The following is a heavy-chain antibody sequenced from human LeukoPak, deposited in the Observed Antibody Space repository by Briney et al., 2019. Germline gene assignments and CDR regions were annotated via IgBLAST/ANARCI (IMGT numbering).Heavy chain of an antibody. CDR3: ARCFYGSGSYPFDY. CDR2: MNPNSGNT. Sequence: GASVKVSCKASGYTFTSYDINWVRQATGQGLEWMGWMNPNSGNTGYAQKFQGRVTITADKSTSTAYMELSSLRSEDTAVYYCARCFYGSGSYPFDYWGQGTLVTVSS. CDR1: GYTFTSYD. J-gene: IGHJ4*02. V-gene: IGHV1-8*01. D-gene: IGHD3-10*01.